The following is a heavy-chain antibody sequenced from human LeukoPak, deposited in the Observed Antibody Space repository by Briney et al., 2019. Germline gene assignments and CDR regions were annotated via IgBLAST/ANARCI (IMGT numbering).Heavy chain of an antibody. J-gene: IGHJ4*02. D-gene: IGHD3-22*01. Sequence: SETLSLTCAVSGGSISSSNWWSWVRQPPGKGLEWIGEIYHSGSTNYNPSLKGRVTISVDKSKNQFSLKLSSVTAADTAVYYCAGVSNYDSSGYYHHPYYFDYWGQGTLVTVSS. V-gene: IGHV4-4*02. CDR2: IYHSGST. CDR1: GGSISSSNW. CDR3: AGVSNYDSSGYYHHPYYFDY.